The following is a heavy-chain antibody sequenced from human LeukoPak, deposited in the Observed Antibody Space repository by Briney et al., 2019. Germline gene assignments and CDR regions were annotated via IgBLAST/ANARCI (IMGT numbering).Heavy chain of an antibody. CDR2: INTNTGNP. CDR1: GYTFTSYA. V-gene: IGHV7-4-1*02. CDR3: ARGRSGYYGSGSRTFDY. J-gene: IGHJ4*02. D-gene: IGHD3-10*01. Sequence: GASVKVSCKASGYTFTSYAMNWVRQAPGQGLEWVGWINTNTGNPTYAQGFTGRFVFSLDTSVSTAYLQISSLKAEDTAVYYCARGRSGYYGSGSRTFDYWGQGTLVTVSS.